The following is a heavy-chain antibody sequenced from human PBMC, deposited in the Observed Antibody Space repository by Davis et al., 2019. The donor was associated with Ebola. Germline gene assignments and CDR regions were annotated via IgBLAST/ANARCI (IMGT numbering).Heavy chain of an antibody. V-gene: IGHV3-23*01. CDR1: GFTFSSYA. J-gene: IGHJ6*04. Sequence: ESLKLSCAASGFTFSSYAMSWVRQAPGKGLEWVSAIDGGGDATYYTASVKGRFTVSRDNSKKTMYLQMNSLRAEDTAVYYCARSGLSFGVVKYHYGMDVWGKGTTVTVSS. CDR3: ARSGLSFGVVKYHYGMDV. D-gene: IGHD3-3*01. CDR2: IDGGGDAT.